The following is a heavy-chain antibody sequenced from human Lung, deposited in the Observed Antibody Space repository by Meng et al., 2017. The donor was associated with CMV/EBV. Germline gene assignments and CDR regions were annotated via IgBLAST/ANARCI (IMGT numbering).Heavy chain of an antibody. J-gene: IGHJ4*02. D-gene: IGHD3-10*01. CDR1: GYTFIHYG. V-gene: IGHV1-18*01. CDR3: ARDASNYYASGSGY. Sequence: ASGYTFIHYGLNLVRQAPGRGLEWMGWISAYDGDIKYAQKFQSRVTMTTDTSTSTAYMELRRLKSDDTAVYYCARDASNYYASGSGYWGQGTLVTVSS. CDR2: ISAYDGDI.